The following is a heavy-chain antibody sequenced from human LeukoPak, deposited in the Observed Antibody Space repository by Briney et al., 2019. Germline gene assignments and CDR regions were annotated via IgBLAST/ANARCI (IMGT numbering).Heavy chain of an antibody. CDR3: ARVSPYYYYGMDV. CDR1: GFTFSSYA. J-gene: IGHJ6*02. CDR2: ISGSGGST. Sequence: GGSLRLSCAASGFTFSSYAMSWVRQAPGKGLEWVSAISGSGGSTYYADSVKGRFTISRDNAKNSLYLQMNSLRAEDTAVYYCARVSPYYYYGMDVWGQGTTVTVSS. V-gene: IGHV3-23*01.